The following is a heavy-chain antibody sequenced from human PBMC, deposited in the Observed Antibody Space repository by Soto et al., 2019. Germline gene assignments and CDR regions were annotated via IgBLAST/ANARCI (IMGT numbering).Heavy chain of an antibody. CDR3: AKSEKDYDFWSGYYSDAEYFQH. J-gene: IGHJ1*01. Sequence: EVQLLESGGGLVQPGGSLRLSCAASGFTFSSYAMSWVRQAPGKGLEWVSAISGSGGSTYYADSVKGRFTISRDNSKNTLYLQMNSLRAEDTAVYYCAKSEKDYDFWSGYYSDAEYFQHWGQGTLVTVSS. V-gene: IGHV3-23*01. D-gene: IGHD3-3*01. CDR2: ISGSGGST. CDR1: GFTFSSYA.